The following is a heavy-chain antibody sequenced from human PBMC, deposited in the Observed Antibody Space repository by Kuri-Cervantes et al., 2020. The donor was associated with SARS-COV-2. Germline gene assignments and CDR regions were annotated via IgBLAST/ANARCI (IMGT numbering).Heavy chain of an antibody. CDR2: ISSSSSTI. Sequence: GGSLRLSCTASGFTFSSYAMSWVRQAPGKGLEWVSYISSSSSTIHYADSVKGRFTISRDNAKKSLFLQMNSLRVEDTAVYYCASEVIPNPSEKYAYYGLDVWGQGTTVTVSS. D-gene: IGHD1-26*01. J-gene: IGHJ6*02. CDR1: GFTFSSYA. V-gene: IGHV3-48*01. CDR3: ASEVIPNPSEKYAYYGLDV.